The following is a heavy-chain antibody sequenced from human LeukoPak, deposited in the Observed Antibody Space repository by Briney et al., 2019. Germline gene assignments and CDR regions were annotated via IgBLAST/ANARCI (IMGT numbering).Heavy chain of an antibody. Sequence: SETLSLTCAVYGGSFSGYYWSWIRQPPGKGLEWIGEINHSGSTSYNPSLKSRVTISVDTSKNQFSLKLSSVTAADTAVYYCAGGPVYYYGSGSYCYFDYWGQGTPVTVSS. CDR2: INHSGST. CDR3: AGGPVYYYGSGSYCYFDY. D-gene: IGHD3-10*01. J-gene: IGHJ4*02. CDR1: GGSFSGYY. V-gene: IGHV4-34*01.